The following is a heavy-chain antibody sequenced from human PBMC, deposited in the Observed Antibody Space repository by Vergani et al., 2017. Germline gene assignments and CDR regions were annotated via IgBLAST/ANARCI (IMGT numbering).Heavy chain of an antibody. V-gene: IGHV4-38-2*02. D-gene: IGHD3-16*01. Sequence: QVQLQESGPGLVKPSETLSLTCSVSGHSISRGYYWGWIRQPPGKGLKWIATVFHSGSAYYNPSLRRLVTISVETSKNQFSLWLTTLTAADTAEYYCARQFWVSQGVSAFETWGRGTEVSVSS. CDR3: ARQFWVSQGVSAFET. J-gene: IGHJ3*02. CDR1: GHSISRGYY. CDR2: VFHSGSA.